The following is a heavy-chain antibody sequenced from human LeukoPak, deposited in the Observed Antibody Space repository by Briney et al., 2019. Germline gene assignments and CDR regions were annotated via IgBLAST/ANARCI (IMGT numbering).Heavy chain of an antibody. V-gene: IGHV3-9*01. Sequence: PGGSLRLSCAASGFTFDDYAMHWVRQAPGKGLEWVSGISWNRGSIDYADSVKGRFTISRDNAKNSVYLQMNSLRAEDTAVYYCARMKATRIIDYWGQGTLVTVSS. CDR3: ARMKATRIIDY. J-gene: IGHJ4*02. CDR1: GFTFDDYA. D-gene: IGHD2/OR15-2a*01. CDR2: ISWNRGSI.